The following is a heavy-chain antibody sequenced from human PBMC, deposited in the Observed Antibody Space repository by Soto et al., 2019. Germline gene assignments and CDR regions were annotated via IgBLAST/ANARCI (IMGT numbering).Heavy chain of an antibody. V-gene: IGHV4-59*01. D-gene: IGHD4-17*01. J-gene: IGHJ4*02. CDR2: IYYSGST. Sequence: QVQLQESGPGLVKPSETLSLTCTVSGGSISSYYWSWIRQPPGKGLEWIGYIYYSGSTNYNPSLKSRVTISVDTSKTQFSLKLSSVTAADTAVYYCARACGHYGDEGVFDYCGQGTLVTVSS. CDR3: ARACGHYGDEGVFDY. CDR1: GGSISSYY.